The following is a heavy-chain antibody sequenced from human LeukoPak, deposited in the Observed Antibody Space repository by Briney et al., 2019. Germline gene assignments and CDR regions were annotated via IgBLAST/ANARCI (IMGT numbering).Heavy chain of an antibody. CDR3: TTAAGDYYDTSGYFFDY. J-gene: IGHJ4*02. V-gene: IGHV1-69*06. CDR2: IIPIFGTA. Sequence: GASVKVSCKASGGTFSSYAISWVRQAPGQGLEWMGGIIPIFGTANYAQKFQGKVTITADKSTSTAYMELSSLRAEDTAVYYCTTAAGDYYDTSGYFFDYWGQGTLVTVSS. CDR1: GGTFSSYA. D-gene: IGHD3-22*01.